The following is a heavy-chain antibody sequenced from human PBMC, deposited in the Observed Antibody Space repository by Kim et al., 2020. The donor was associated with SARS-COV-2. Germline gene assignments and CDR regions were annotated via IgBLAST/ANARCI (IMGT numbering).Heavy chain of an antibody. V-gene: IGHV3-48*04. CDR2: ISSSSSTI. D-gene: IGHD3-22*01. Sequence: GGSLRLSCAASGFTFSSYSKNWVRQAPGKGLEWVSYISSSSSTIYYADSVKGRFTISRDNAKNSLYLQMNSLRAEDTAVYYCARGHYYDSSGYYYWGQGTLVTVSS. CDR3: ARGHYYDSSGYYY. CDR1: GFTFSSYS. J-gene: IGHJ4*02.